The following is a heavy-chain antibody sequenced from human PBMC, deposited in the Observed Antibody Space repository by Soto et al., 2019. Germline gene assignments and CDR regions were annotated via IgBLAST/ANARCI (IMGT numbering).Heavy chain of an antibody. CDR2: IDNAGSSA. V-gene: IGHV3-74*01. Sequence: EEQLVESGGGLVQPGGSLRLSCAASGFTFSIYWMHWVRQAPGKGPVWVSRIDNAGSSARYADSVKGRFTISRDNAKNTVYLQMNSLRAEDTAVYYCTRVGGSVSGMDVWGQGTTVTVSS. CDR1: GFTFSIYW. J-gene: IGHJ6*02. D-gene: IGHD5-12*01. CDR3: TRVGGSVSGMDV.